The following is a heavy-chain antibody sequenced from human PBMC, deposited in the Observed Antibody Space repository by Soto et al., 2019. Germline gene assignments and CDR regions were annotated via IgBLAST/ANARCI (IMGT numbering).Heavy chain of an antibody. CDR3: ARDIVGANYYYYGMDV. CDR2: IWYDGSNK. Sequence: PGGSLRLSCAASGFTFSSYGMHWVRQAPGKGLEWVAVIWYDGSNKYYADSVKGRFTISRDNSKNTLYLQMNSLRAEDTAVYYCARDIVGANYYYYGMDVWGQGTTVTVSS. D-gene: IGHD1-26*01. J-gene: IGHJ6*02. CDR1: GFTFSSYG. V-gene: IGHV3-33*01.